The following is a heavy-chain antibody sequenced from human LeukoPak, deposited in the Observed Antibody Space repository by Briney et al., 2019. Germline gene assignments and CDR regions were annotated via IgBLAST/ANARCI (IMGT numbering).Heavy chain of an antibody. J-gene: IGHJ4*02. CDR1: GGSFSGYY. CDR2: INHSGST. D-gene: IGHD4-17*01. CDR3: ARGNMTAVTTGYDY. V-gene: IGHV4-34*01. Sequence: SETLSLTCAVYGGSFSGYYWSWIRQPPGKGLEWIGEINHSGSTNYNPSLKSRVTISVDTSKNQFSLKLSSVTAADTAVYYCARGNMTAVTTGYDYWGQGTLVTVSS.